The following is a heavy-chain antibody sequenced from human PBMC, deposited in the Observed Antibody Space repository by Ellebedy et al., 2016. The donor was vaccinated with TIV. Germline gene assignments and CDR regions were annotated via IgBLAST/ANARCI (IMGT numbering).Heavy chain of an antibody. J-gene: IGHJ4*02. CDR1: GGTFSSSA. CDR3: ARGTRTRYSSGWYYFDY. D-gene: IGHD6-19*01. CDR2: IIPIFGTA. Sequence: AASVKVSCKASGGTFSSSAISWVRQAPGQGLEWMGGIIPIFGTANYAQKFQGRVTITADESTSTAYMELSSLRSEDTAVYYCARGTRTRYSSGWYYFDYWGQGTLVTVSS. V-gene: IGHV1-69*13.